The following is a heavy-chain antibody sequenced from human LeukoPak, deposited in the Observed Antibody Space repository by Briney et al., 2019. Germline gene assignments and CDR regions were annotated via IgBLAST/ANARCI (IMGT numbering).Heavy chain of an antibody. V-gene: IGHV3-30*18. CDR1: GFTFSSYG. CDR3: AKDFTSSWTADLFDF. J-gene: IGHJ4*02. Sequence: PGRSLRLSCAASGFTFSSYGMHWVRQAPGTGLEWVAVISYDGSNKYYADSVKGRFTISRDNSKNTLYLQMNSLRAEDTAVYYCAKDFTSSWTADLFDFWGQGTLVTVSS. D-gene: IGHD6-13*01. CDR2: ISYDGSNK.